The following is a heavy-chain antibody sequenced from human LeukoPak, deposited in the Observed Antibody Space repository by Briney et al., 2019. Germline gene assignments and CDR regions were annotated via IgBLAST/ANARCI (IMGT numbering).Heavy chain of an antibody. D-gene: IGHD6-13*01. J-gene: IGHJ4*02. CDR3: ARGYSSSWSLFDY. CDR2: ISSSSSYI. V-gene: IGHV3-21*01. Sequence: GGSLRLSCAASGFIFSTYTMNWVRQAPGKGLEWVSSISSSSSYIYYADSVKGRFTISRDNAKNSLYLQMNSLRAEDTAVYYCARGYSSSWSLFDYWGQGTLVTVSS. CDR1: GFIFSTYT.